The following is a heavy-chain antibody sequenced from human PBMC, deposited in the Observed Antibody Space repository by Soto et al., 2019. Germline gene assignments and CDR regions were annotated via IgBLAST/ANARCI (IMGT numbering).Heavy chain of an antibody. J-gene: IGHJ5*01. CDR2: ISSGSSYI. CDR3: ARDILSGGAYPDS. V-gene: IGHV3-21*01. Sequence: PGGSLRLSCAASGFTFSSYTMNWVRQAPGKGLEWLSSISSGSSYIYYAASVKSRFSISRDNAKSSLFLQMNNLRAEDTAVYYCARDILSGGAYPDSWGLGTKVTVSS. D-gene: IGHD3-10*01. CDR1: GFTFSSYT.